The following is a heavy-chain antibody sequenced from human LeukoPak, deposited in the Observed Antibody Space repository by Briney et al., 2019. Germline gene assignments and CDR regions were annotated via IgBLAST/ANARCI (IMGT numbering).Heavy chain of an antibody. CDR3: ARDQGLMYLDI. D-gene: IGHD2-8*01. V-gene: IGHV3-23*01. Sequence: GGSLRLSCAASGFTFGIYAMSWVRQAPGQGLDWVSAISARDGSTYYADSVKGRFTISRDNSKNTLYLQMNSLRAEDTAVYYCARDQGLMYLDIWGQGTMVTVSS. CDR2: ISARDGST. J-gene: IGHJ3*02. CDR1: GFTFGIYA.